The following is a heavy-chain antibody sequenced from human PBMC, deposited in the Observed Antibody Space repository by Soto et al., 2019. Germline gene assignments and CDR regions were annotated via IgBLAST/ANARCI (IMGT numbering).Heavy chain of an antibody. V-gene: IGHV3-30*03. J-gene: IGHJ6*02. D-gene: IGHD4-17*01. CDR1: GFTFTSFG. CDR2: VSYDGIDE. CDR3: AVYGVPYAMDV. Sequence: LRLSCAASGFTFTSFGIHWVRQAPGKGLEWVAVVSYDGIDENYADSVKGRFSISRDNSKNTVYLQMNSLRGEDTAVYYCAVYGVPYAMDVWGQGTTVTVSS.